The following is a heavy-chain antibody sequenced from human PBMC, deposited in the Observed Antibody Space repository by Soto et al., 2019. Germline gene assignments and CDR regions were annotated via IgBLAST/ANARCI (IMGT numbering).Heavy chain of an antibody. CDR3: GSGSNTGRRSKMSTVTRGANY. J-gene: IGHJ4*02. CDR1: GGSFSGYY. V-gene: IGHV4-34*01. CDR2: INHSGST. D-gene: IGHD4-17*01. Sequence: SETLSLTCAVYGGSFSGYYWSWIRQPPGKGLEWIGEINHSGSTNYNPPLKSRVTISVDTSKNQFSLKRSSVTAADAAVYYCGSGSNTGRRSKMSTVTRGANYWGQGALVPVSS.